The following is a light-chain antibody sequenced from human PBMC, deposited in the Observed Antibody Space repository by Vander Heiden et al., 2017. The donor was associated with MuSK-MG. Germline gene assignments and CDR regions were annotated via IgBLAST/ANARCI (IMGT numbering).Light chain of an antibody. J-gene: IGKJ2*02. V-gene: IGKV1-5*03. CDR1: QDARRW. CDR3: QQYKMDPWT. Sequence: DIQTPQYPSTLSASVGDRVTITCRASQDARRWLAWYQQKPGKAPKVLIYQASSLESGVPSRFSGSGSGTEFTLTISSLQPDDFATYYCQQYKMDPWTFGQGTKLEIK. CDR2: QAS.